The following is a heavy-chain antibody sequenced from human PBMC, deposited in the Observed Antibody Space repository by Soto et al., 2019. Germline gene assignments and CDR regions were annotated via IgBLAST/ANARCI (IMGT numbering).Heavy chain of an antibody. CDR3: ARNRDTTWIQVPVPADGFDP. D-gene: IGHD5-18*01. CDR1: GGTFRNDA. Sequence: QVQLVQSGAEVKKPGSSVKVSCKASGGTFRNDAISWVRQAPGQGLEWMGGIMTDYGTTNYAQKFKGRVTITADKFTSTAYMELSGLSSEDTAVYYCARNRDTTWIQVPVPADGFDPWGQGTLVTVSS. V-gene: IGHV1-69*06. CDR2: IMTDYGTT. J-gene: IGHJ5*02.